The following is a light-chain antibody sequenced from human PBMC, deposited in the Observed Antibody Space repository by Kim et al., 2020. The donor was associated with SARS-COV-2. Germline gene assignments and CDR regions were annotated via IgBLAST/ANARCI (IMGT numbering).Light chain of an antibody. V-gene: IGKV1-5*03. J-gene: IGKJ1*01. CDR2: KAS. Sequence: GSVGDRVTAACRASQNIDSWLAWHQQRPVKAPKALIYKASGLESGVPSRFSGHGSGTEFTLSISSLQPEDFATYYCQQYNSYPLTFGQGTKVDIK. CDR3: QQYNSYPLT. CDR1: QNIDSW.